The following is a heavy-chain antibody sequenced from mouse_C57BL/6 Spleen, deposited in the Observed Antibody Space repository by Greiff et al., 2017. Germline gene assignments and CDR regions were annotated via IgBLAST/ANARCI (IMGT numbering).Heavy chain of an antibody. D-gene: IGHD2-3*01. J-gene: IGHJ3*01. Sequence: EVQLQQSGPELVKPGASVKISCKASGYTFTDYYMNWVKQSHGKSLEWIGDINPNNGGTSYNQKLKGKATLTVDKSSSTAYMELRSLTSEDSAVYYCARRLYDGYYPFAYWGQGTLVTVSA. V-gene: IGHV1-26*01. CDR2: INPNNGGT. CDR1: GYTFTDYY. CDR3: ARRLYDGYYPFAY.